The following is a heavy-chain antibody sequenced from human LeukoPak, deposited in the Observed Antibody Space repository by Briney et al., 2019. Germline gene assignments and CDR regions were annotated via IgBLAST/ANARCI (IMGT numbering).Heavy chain of an antibody. D-gene: IGHD3-10*01. Sequence: SETLSLTCAVYGGSFSGYYWSWIRQPPGKGLEWIGEINHSGSTNYNPSLKSRVTISVDTSKNQFSLKLSSVTAADTAVYYCARRPNYYGSGSFHRWFDPWGQGTLVTVSS. CDR2: INHSGST. V-gene: IGHV4-34*01. CDR1: GGSFSGYY. CDR3: ARRPNYYGSGSFHRWFDP. J-gene: IGHJ5*02.